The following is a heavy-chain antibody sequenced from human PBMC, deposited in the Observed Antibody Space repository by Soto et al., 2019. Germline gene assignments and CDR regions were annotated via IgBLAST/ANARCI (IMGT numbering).Heavy chain of an antibody. CDR1: GFTFSSYS. CDR3: ARYRKLEGSYYHANDSFDI. J-gene: IGHJ3*02. V-gene: IGHV3-21*01. Sequence: RLSCAASGFTFSSYSMNWVRQAPGTGLEWVSSISSSRSYIYYADSVKGRFTISRDNAKNSLYLQMNSLRAEDTAVYYCARYRKLEGSYYHANDSFDIWGQGTMVTVSS. CDR2: ISSSRSYI. D-gene: IGHD1-26*01.